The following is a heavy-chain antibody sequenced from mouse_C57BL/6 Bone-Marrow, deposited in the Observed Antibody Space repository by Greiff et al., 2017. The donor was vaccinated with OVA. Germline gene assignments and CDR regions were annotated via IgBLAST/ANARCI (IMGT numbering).Heavy chain of an antibody. CDR1: GFNIKDDY. CDR3: LAYYFDY. Sequence: EVQLQQSGAELVRPGASVKLSCTASGFNIKDDYMHWVKQRPEQGLEWIGWIDPENGDTEYASKFQGKATITADTSSNTAYLQLSSLTSEDTAVYYCLAYYFDYWGQGTTLTVSS. CDR2: IDPENGDT. J-gene: IGHJ2*01. D-gene: IGHD6-1*01. V-gene: IGHV14-4*01.